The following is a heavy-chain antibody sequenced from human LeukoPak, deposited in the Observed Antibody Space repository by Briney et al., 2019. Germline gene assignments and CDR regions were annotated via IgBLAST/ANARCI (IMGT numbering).Heavy chain of an antibody. CDR1: GGTFSSYA. CDR2: INPSGGST. Sequence: GASVKVSCKASGGTFSSYAISWVRQAPGQGLEWMGIINPSGGSTSYAQKFQGRVTMTRDTSTSTVYMELSSLRSEDTAVYYCARGTTTVTSLAFDIWGQGTMVTVSS. V-gene: IGHV1-46*01. D-gene: IGHD4-17*01. CDR3: ARGTTTVTSLAFDI. J-gene: IGHJ3*02.